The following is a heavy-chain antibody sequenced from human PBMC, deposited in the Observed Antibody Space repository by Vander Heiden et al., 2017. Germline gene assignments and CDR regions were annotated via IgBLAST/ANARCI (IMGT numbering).Heavy chain of an antibody. CDR1: WYTFSSYA. CDR2: ISGSGGST. V-gene: IGHV3-23*01. CDR3: AKDPSRAVGYSSDY. Sequence: WYTFSSYAMSWVRQGPGKGLEWVSAISGSGGSTYYADSVKGRFTISRDNSKNTLYLQMNSLRAEDTAVYYCAKDPSRAVGYSSDYWGQGTLVTVSS. D-gene: IGHD6-13*01. J-gene: IGHJ4*02.